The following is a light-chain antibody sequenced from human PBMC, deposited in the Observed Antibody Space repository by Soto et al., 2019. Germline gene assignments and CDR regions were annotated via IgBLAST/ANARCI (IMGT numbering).Light chain of an antibody. V-gene: IGLV1-44*01. CDR1: SSNIGTNT. J-gene: IGLJ2*01. CDR3: CSYAGSSTAI. CDR2: SND. Sequence: QSVLTQPPSASGTPGQRVTISCSGSSSNIGTNTVHWYQQVPGTAPKLLIHSNDQRPSGVPDRFSGSKSGNTASLTISGLQAEDEADYYCCSYAGSSTAIFGGGTKVTVL.